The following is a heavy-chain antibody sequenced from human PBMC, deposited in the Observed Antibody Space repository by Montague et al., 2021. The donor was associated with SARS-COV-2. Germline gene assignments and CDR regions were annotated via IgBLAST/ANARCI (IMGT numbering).Heavy chain of an antibody. CDR1: GYSISSDYY. D-gene: IGHD5-12*01. CDR2: IYRSGST. Sequence: SETLSLTCTVSGYSISSDYYWGWIRQPPGKGLEWVGSIYRSGSTYYNPSPKSRVTISVDTSKNQFSLRLTSVTAADTAVYYCARDCWGWQRFDGVFDYWGQGTLVTVSS. V-gene: IGHV4-38-2*02. CDR3: ARDCWGWQRFDGVFDY. J-gene: IGHJ4*02.